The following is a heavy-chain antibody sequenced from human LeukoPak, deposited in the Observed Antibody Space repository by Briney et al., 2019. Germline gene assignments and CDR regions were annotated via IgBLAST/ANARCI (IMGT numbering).Heavy chain of an antibody. V-gene: IGHV1-2*02. CDR1: GYTFTGYY. Sequence: ASVKVSCKASGYTFTGYYMHWVRQAPGQGLEWMGWINPNSGGTNYAQKFQGRVTMTRDTSISTAYMELSRLRSDDTAVYYCAITSARGTYRFLDYWGQGTLVTVSS. D-gene: IGHD3-16*02. J-gene: IGHJ4*02. CDR3: AITSARGTYRFLDY. CDR2: INPNSGGT.